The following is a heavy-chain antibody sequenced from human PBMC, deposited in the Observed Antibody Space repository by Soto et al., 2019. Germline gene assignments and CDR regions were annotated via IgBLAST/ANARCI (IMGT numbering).Heavy chain of an antibody. V-gene: IGHV3-74*01. J-gene: IGHJ4*02. CDR3: VRASLVVAAATREDY. D-gene: IGHD2-15*01. CDR1: GFTFSSYW. Sequence: EVQLVESGGGLVQPGGSLRLSCAASGFTFSSYWMHWVRQAPGKGLVWVSRINSDGSSTSYADSVKGRFTISRDNAKNTLYLEKNTLRQEDTAVYYCVRASLVVAAATREDYWGQGTLGTVSS. CDR2: INSDGSST.